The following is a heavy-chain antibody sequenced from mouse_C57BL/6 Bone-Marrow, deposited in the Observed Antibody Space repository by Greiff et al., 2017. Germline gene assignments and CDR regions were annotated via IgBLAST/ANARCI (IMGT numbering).Heavy chain of an antibody. V-gene: IGHV1-55*01. CDR2: IYPGSGST. Sequence: QVQLQQPGAELVKPGASVKMSCKASGYTFTSYWITWVKQRPGQGLEWIGDIYPGSGSTNYNEKFKSKATLTVDTSSSIAYMQLSSLTSEDSAVYYCASDGNWYFDVWGTGTTVTVSS. D-gene: IGHD2-1*01. CDR3: ASDGNWYFDV. J-gene: IGHJ1*03. CDR1: GYTFTSYW.